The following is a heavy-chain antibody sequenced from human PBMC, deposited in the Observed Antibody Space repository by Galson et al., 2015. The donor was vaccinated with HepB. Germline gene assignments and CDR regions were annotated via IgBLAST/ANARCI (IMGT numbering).Heavy chain of an antibody. CDR1: GDSISRSNYY. CDR2: IYYSGRL. CDR3: ARQPYTSGWLYWYFDL. J-gene: IGHJ2*01. Sequence: ETLFLTCTVSGDSISRSNYYWGWIRQPPGKGLEWIGSIYYSGRLFYNPSLKSRVTISVDTSKYQFSLRLSSVTAADTAVYYCARQPYTSGWLYWYFDLWGRGTLVTVSS. D-gene: IGHD6-19*01. V-gene: IGHV4-39*01.